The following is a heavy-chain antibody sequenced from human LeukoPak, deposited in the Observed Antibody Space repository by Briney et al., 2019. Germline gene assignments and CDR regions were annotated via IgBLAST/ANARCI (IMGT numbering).Heavy chain of an antibody. V-gene: IGHV3-30*02. Sequence: GGSLRLSCAASGSTFSSYGMHWVRQAPGKGLEWVAFIRYDGSNKYYADSVKGRFTISRDNSENTLYLQMNSLRAEDTAVYYCARVDYYDSSGYYQGGAFDIWGQGTMVTVSS. CDR1: GSTFSSYG. D-gene: IGHD3-22*01. CDR3: ARVDYYDSSGYYQGGAFDI. J-gene: IGHJ3*02. CDR2: IRYDGSNK.